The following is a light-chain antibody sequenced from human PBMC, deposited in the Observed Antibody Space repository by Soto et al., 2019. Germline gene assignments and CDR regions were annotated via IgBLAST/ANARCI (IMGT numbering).Light chain of an antibody. CDR1: QSVLYSSNNKNY. CDR2: WAS. Sequence: DIAMTQSPDSLAVSLGERATINCKSSQSVLYSSNNKNYLAWYQQKPGQPPKLLIYWASTRESGVRDRFSGSGSGTDFTLTISSLQAEDVAVYYCQQYYSTPWTFGQGTKVEIK. J-gene: IGKJ1*01. V-gene: IGKV4-1*01. CDR3: QQYYSTPWT.